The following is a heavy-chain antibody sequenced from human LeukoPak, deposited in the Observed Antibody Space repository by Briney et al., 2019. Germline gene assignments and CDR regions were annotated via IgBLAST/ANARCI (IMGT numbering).Heavy chain of an antibody. Sequence: KPGGSLRLSCAASGFTFSSYEVNWVRQAPGKGLEWVSYISSSGSTTYYADSVKGRFTISRDNAKNSLHLQMNSLRAEDTAVYYCARDTVAENYWGQGTLVTVSS. V-gene: IGHV3-48*03. D-gene: IGHD6-19*01. CDR3: ARDTVAENY. CDR2: ISSSGSTT. CDR1: GFTFSSYE. J-gene: IGHJ4*02.